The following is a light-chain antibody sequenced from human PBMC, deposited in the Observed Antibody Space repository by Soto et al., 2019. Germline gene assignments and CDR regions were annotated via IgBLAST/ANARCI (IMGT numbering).Light chain of an antibody. CDR1: STDVGGYNY. CDR2: DVS. V-gene: IGLV2-11*01. J-gene: IGLJ1*01. Sequence: QSALTQPLSVSGSPGQSVTISCTGTSTDVGGYNYVSWYQQHPGKVPKLMLYDVSKRPSGVPDRFSGSKSGNTASLTISGLQAADEADYYCCSYAGRDTLYVLGSGTKVTVL. CDR3: CSYAGRDTLYV.